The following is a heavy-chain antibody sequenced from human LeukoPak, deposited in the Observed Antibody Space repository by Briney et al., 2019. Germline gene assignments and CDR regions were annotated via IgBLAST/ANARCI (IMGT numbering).Heavy chain of an antibody. CDR3: LVPGHYYSNHGMDV. CDR2: VYYSGTT. V-gene: IGHV4-39*01. Sequence: PSEILSLTCTVSGASISTSNYYWGWIRQPPGKGLEWIGNVYYSGTTYYNTSLKLRVTISVATSKNPFYLKLSSVTATDTAMYYCLVPGHYYSNHGMDVWGQGTTVTVYS. CDR1: GASISTSNYY. J-gene: IGHJ6*02.